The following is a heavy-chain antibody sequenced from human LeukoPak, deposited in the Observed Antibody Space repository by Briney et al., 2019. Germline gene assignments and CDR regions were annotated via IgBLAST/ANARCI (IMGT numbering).Heavy chain of an antibody. Sequence: GGSLRLSCAASGFTFSSYGMHWVRQAPGRGLEWVAFIRYDGSNKYYADSVKGRFTISRDNSKNTLYLQMNSLRAEDTAVYYCAKALSTIMITFGGVIGFDYWGQGALVTVSS. CDR3: AKALSTIMITFGGVIGFDY. V-gene: IGHV3-30*02. CDR2: IRYDGSNK. J-gene: IGHJ4*02. D-gene: IGHD3-16*02. CDR1: GFTFSSYG.